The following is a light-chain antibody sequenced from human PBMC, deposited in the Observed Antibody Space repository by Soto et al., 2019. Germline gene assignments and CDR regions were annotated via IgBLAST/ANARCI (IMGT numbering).Light chain of an antibody. CDR2: GAS. J-gene: IGKJ1*01. V-gene: IGKV3-20*01. CDR3: QQYGSSPRT. Sequence: EIVLTQSPGTLSLSPGERATLCCRASQSVSSRYFAWYQQKPGQAARLLIYGASSRATGIRNRFSGSGSGTEFTLNISRLERENFAVYYCQQYGSSPRTFGQGTKVEFK. CDR1: QSVSSRY.